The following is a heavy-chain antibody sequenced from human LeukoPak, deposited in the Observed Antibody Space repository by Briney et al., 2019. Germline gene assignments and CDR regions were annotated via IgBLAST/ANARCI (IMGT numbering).Heavy chain of an antibody. CDR1: GFTFSSYW. J-gene: IGHJ4*02. V-gene: IGHV3-7*05. D-gene: IGHD2-2*01. Sequence: PGGSLRLSCAASGFTFSSYWMSWVRQAPGKGLEWVANIKQDGSEKYYVDSVKGRFTISRDNAKNSLYLQMNSLRAEDTDVYYCARDQRYCSSSSCPWEPFDYWGQGTLVTVS. CDR2: IKQDGSEK. CDR3: ARDQRYCSSSSCPWEPFDY.